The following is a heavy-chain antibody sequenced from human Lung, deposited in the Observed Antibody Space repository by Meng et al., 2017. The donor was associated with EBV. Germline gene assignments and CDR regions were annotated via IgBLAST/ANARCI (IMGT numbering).Heavy chain of an antibody. Sequence: QVRVKASGPGLVKPSQTLSLTCTVSGGSIRFGEYYWSWIRQPPGKGLEWIGYIYDSGSTSYNPSLMSRVTISVDTSRNQFSLKLTSVTAADTAVYYCAREYSSSSGLPGPWGQGTLVTVSS. D-gene: IGHD6-6*01. CDR3: AREYSSSSGLPGP. CDR2: IYDSGST. CDR1: GGSIRFGEYY. V-gene: IGHV4-30-4*08. J-gene: IGHJ5*02.